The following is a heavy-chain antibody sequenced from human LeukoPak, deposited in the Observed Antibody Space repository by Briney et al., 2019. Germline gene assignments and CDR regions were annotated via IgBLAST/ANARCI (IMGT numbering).Heavy chain of an antibody. V-gene: IGHV3-33*01. J-gene: IGHJ4*02. D-gene: IGHD3-10*01. CDR2: IWHDGSQK. CDR3: ARDPSVIMGNFDY. CDR1: GFMFSTYG. Sequence: QAGGSLRLSCAASGFMFSTYGIHWVHQAPGKGLEWVTVIWHDGSQKYYADSVKGRFIISRDNSQNTVYLQMNSLRAEDTAVYYCARDPSVIMGNFDYWGQGTLVTVSS.